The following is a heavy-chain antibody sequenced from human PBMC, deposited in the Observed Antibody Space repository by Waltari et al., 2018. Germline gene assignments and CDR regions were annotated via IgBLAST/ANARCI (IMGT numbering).Heavy chain of an antibody. D-gene: IGHD1-1*01. Sequence: QLQLQESGPGLVKPSETLSLTCTVSGGSIRSSSYYWGWLRQPPGKGLEWIGSIYYRGSTYYNPSLKSRVTISVDTSKNQFSLKLSSVTAADTAVYYCARTPRYERYFDYWGQGTLVTVSS. CDR1: GGSIRSSSYY. J-gene: IGHJ4*02. CDR2: IYYRGST. CDR3: ARTPRYERYFDY. V-gene: IGHV4-39*01.